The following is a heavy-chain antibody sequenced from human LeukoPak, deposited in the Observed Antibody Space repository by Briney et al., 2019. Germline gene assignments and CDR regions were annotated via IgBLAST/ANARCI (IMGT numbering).Heavy chain of an antibody. CDR1: GFTFGDYY. Sequence: PGGSLRLSCAASGFTFGDYYMTWIRQAPGKGLEWVSYISNSGNTIKEADSVKGRFTISRDNAQNSLFLQMKSLRAEDTAVYYCGKDPNGDYISAFDFWGQGTMVTVSS. CDR3: GKDPNGDYISAFDF. D-gene: IGHD4-17*01. V-gene: IGHV3-11*01. J-gene: IGHJ3*01. CDR2: ISNSGNTI.